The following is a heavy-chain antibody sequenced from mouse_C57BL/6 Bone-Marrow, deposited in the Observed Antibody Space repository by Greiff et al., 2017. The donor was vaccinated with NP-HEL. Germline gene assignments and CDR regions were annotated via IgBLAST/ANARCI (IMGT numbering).Heavy chain of an antibody. CDR1: GFNIKDYY. CDR2: IDPENGAT. V-gene: IGHV14-4*01. Sequence: VQLQQSGAELVRPGASVKLSCTASGFNIKDYYMHWVKQRPEQGLEWIGWIDPENGATEYASKFKGKATITEDTSSNTAYLQLSSLTSEDTAAFYCTTSTTVPSSFYAMDYWGQGTSVTVSS. D-gene: IGHD1-1*01. CDR3: TTSTTVPSSFYAMDY. J-gene: IGHJ4*01.